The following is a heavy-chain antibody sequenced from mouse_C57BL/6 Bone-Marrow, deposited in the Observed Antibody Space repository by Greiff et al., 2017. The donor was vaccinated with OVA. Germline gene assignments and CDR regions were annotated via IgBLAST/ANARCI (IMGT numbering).Heavy chain of an antibody. CDR3: ARAYYSNYRFAY. V-gene: IGHV2-2*01. CDR2: IWSGGST. J-gene: IGHJ3*01. Sequence: VKRQESGPGLVQPSQSLSITCTVSGFSLTSYGVHWVRQSPGQGLEWLGVIWSGGSTAYNAAFISRLSISKDNSKSQVFFKMNSLQADDTAIYYCARAYYSNYRFAYWGQGTLVTVSA. D-gene: IGHD2-5*01. CDR1: GFSLTSYG.